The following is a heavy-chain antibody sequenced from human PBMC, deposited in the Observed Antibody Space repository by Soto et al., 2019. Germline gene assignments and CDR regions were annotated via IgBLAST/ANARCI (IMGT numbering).Heavy chain of an antibody. CDR1: GYSFTSYW. CDR2: IYPGDSDT. D-gene: IGHD2-8*01. V-gene: IGHV5-51*01. Sequence: GASLKISCKGSGYSFTSYWIGWVRQMPGKGLEWMGIIYPGDSDTRYSPSFQGQVTISADKSISTAYLQWSSLKASDTAMYYCARHGYCTNGVCYREPFDPWGQGTLVTVSS. J-gene: IGHJ5*02. CDR3: ARHGYCTNGVCYREPFDP.